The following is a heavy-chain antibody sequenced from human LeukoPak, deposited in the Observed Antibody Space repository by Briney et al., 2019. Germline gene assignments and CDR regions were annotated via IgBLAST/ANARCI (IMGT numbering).Heavy chain of an antibody. J-gene: IGHJ4*02. CDR2: IKSNSEGGST. CDR3: TTDRITIFGVVVPFDY. CDR1: GFILSNAW. Sequence: PGGSLRLSCAASGFILSNAWMNWVRQAPGKGLEWVGHIKSNSEGGSTDYSAHVKGRFSISRDESKTTLYLQMNSLKTEDTAVYYCTTDRITIFGVVVPFDYWGQGILVTVSS. V-gene: IGHV3-15*01. D-gene: IGHD3-3*01.